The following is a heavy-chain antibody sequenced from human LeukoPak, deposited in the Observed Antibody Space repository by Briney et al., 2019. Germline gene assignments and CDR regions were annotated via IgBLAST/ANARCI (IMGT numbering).Heavy chain of an antibody. V-gene: IGHV3-7*01. CDR3: ARVPSRRFGRSSWYWYFDY. J-gene: IGHJ4*02. CDR1: GFRFDDYG. Sequence: GGSLRLSCEVFGFRFDDYGMSWVRQAPGKGLEWVANIKQDGSEKYYVDSVKGRFTISRDNAKNSLYLQMNSLRAEDTAVYYCARVPSRRFGRSSWYWYFDYWGQGTLVTVSS. CDR2: IKQDGSEK. D-gene: IGHD6-13*01.